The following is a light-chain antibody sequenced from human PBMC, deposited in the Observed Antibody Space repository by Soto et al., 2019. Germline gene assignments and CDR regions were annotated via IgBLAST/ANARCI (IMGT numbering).Light chain of an antibody. CDR2: EVS. Sequence: QSVMTQPASVSGSAGQSITISCTGTSSDVGGYNYVSWYQQHPGKAPKLMIYEVSNRPSGVSNRFSGSKSGNTASLTISGLQAEDEADYYCSSYTSSSPHVFGTGTKVTVL. J-gene: IGLJ1*01. CDR1: SSDVGGYNY. CDR3: SSYTSSSPHV. V-gene: IGLV2-14*01.